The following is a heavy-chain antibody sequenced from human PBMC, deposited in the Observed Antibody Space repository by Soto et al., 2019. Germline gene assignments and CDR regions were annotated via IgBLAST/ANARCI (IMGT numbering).Heavy chain of an antibody. CDR2: IKHDGSER. D-gene: IGHD3-10*01. J-gene: IGHJ4*02. V-gene: IGHV3-7*01. CDR1: GFRFNTNW. CDR3: ARELSWSGRDY. Sequence: EVQLVESGGGLVQPGGSLRLSCAASGFRFNTNWMSWVRQAPGKGLEWVANIKHDGSERNHVDSVRGRVTISIDNAKSSLYLQMNSLRVEYTAVYYCARELSWSGRDYWGQGTLVIVSP.